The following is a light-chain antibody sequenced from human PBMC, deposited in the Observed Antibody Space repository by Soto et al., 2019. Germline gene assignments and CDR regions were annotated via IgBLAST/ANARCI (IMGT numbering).Light chain of an antibody. Sequence: DIQMTQSPSTLSASVGDRVTITCRASESISSWLAWYQQKPGKAPKLLIYRASNLESGVPSRFSGSGSGTEFTLTISSPQPEDFATYYCQEYHSFSVTFGQGTKVDIK. CDR2: RAS. CDR3: QEYHSFSVT. V-gene: IGKV1-5*03. CDR1: ESISSW. J-gene: IGKJ1*01.